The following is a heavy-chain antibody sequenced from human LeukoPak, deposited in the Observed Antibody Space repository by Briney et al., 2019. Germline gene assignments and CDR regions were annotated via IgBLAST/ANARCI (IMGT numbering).Heavy chain of an antibody. J-gene: IGHJ5*02. CDR3: ARDPTGRTDYYDSSGYH. D-gene: IGHD3-22*01. CDR1: GGTFSSYA. CDR2: IIPIFGTA. V-gene: IGHV1-69*13. Sequence: GASVKVSCKASGGTFSSYAISWVRQAPGQGLEWMGGIIPIFGTANYAQKFQGRVTITADESTSTAYMELSSLRSEDTAVYYCARDPTGRTDYYDSSGYHWGQGTLVTVSS.